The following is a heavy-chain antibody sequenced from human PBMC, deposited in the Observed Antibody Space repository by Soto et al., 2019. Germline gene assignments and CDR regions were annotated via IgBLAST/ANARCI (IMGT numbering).Heavy chain of an antibody. D-gene: IGHD3-16*02. J-gene: IGHJ3*02. CDR2: ISAYNGNT. CDR1: GYTFTSYG. Sequence: QVQLVQSGAEVKKPGASVKVSCKASGYTFTSYGISWVRQAPGQGLEWMGWISAYNGNTNYAQKLQGRVTMTTDTSTRTAYMEVGSLRSDDTAVYYCARDELGDYYVYIWGSFRLDAFDIWGQGTMVTVSS. V-gene: IGHV1-18*01. CDR3: ARDELGDYYVYIWGSFRLDAFDI.